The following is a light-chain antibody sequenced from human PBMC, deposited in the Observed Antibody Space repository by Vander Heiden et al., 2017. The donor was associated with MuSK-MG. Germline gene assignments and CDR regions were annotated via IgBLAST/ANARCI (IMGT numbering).Light chain of an antibody. V-gene: IGKV3-20*01. CDR3: QQYCSSHV. J-gene: IGKJ2*01. CDR1: QSVSSSY. CDR2: GAS. Sequence: EIVMTQSPGTLSLSPGERATLSCRASQSVSSSYLDWYQQKPGQAPRLLIYGASSRATGIPDRFSGSGSGTDFTLTISRREPEDFAVYYCQQYCSSHVFGQGTKMEIK.